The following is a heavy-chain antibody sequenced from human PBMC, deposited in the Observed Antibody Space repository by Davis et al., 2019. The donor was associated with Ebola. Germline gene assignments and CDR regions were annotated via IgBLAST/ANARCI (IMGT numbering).Heavy chain of an antibody. V-gene: IGHV1-69*13. CDR1: GGTFSSYA. D-gene: IGHD6-6*01. CDR2: IIPIFGTV. CDR3: ARTIAARPWGWFDP. Sequence: AASVKVSCKASGGTFSSYAISWVRQAPGQGLEWMGGIIPIFGTVNYAQKFQGRDTITADESTSTAYMELSSLRSEDTAVYYCARTIAARPWGWFDPWGQGTLVTVSS. J-gene: IGHJ5*02.